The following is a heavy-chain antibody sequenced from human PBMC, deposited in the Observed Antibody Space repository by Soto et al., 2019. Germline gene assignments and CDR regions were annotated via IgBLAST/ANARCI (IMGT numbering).Heavy chain of an antibody. CDR3: ARHGESCVGKDWHRHFDS. CDR1: GFTFSDYW. CDR2: IREDGGET. Sequence: EVQLAESGGDLVQSGGSLRLSCATSGFTFSDYWMNWVRQARGKGLEWVASIREDGGETHYVDSVKGRFTISRDNARKSLYLQMNNLRVEDTAVYYCARHGESCVGKDWHRHFDSWGQGSLVSVSS. J-gene: IGHJ4*02. D-gene: IGHD3-10*01. V-gene: IGHV3-7*03.